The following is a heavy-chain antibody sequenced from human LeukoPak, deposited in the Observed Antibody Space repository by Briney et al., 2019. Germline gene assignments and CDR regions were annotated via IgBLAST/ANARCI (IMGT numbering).Heavy chain of an antibody. Sequence: SGRSLRLSCAASGFTFSSYGMHWVRQAPGKGLEWVALIWYVGSNKYYADSVKGRFTISRDNAKHIVYLQMNSLRAEDTALYYCASGDYSSGDYSNGWHLDFWGQGTLVTVSS. D-gene: IGHD6-19*01. CDR1: GFTFSSYG. V-gene: IGHV3-33*01. CDR3: ASGDYSSGDYSNGWHLDF. J-gene: IGHJ4*02. CDR2: IWYVGSNK.